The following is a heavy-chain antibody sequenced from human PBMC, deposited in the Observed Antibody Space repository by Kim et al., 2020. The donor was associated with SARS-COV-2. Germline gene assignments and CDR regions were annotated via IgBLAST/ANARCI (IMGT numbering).Heavy chain of an antibody. CDR1: GGSISGDY. Sequence: SETLSLTCSVSGGSISGDYWSWIRHPPGKALEWIGSLYSTGGTEYNPSLRTRFTMSVETSKNQFSLKLKSVTAADTAAYYCFRGSGWYPSCGQVTLVTVS. CDR3: FRGSGWYPS. CDR2: LYSTGGT. J-gene: IGHJ1*01. V-gene: IGHV4-4*07. D-gene: IGHD6-19*01.